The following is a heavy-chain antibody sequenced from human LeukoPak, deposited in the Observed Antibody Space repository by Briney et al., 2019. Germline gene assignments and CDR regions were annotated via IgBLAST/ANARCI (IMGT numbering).Heavy chain of an antibody. Sequence: GGSLRLSCAASGFTFRNYAMTWVRQAPGEGLEWVSSIGGGGLATYYADSVKGRFTISRDNSKNTLYLQVSSLRAEDTAVYYCAKADRTSCGSTNCYTFDQWGQGTLVTVSS. CDR1: GFTFRNYA. D-gene: IGHD2-2*02. CDR2: IGGGGLAT. V-gene: IGHV3-23*01. J-gene: IGHJ4*02. CDR3: AKADRTSCGSTNCYTFDQ.